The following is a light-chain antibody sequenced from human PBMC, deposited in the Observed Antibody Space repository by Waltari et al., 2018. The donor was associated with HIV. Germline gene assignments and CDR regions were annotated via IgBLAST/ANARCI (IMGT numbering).Light chain of an antibody. CDR2: GNK. CDR1: SSTIGADYD. CDR3: QSYDISLSASVV. V-gene: IGLV1-40*01. Sequence: QSMLKQPPSVSGAPGQRVTIPCTGSSSTIGADYDVHWYQQIPGTAPKLLISGNKNRPSGVPYRFSASKSGTSASLTISGLQAEDEADYFCQSYDISLSASVVFGGGTRLTVL. J-gene: IGLJ2*01.